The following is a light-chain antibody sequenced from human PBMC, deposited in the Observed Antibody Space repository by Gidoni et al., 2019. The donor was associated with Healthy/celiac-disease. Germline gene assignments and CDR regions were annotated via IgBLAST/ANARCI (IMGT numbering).Light chain of an antibody. Sequence: SYVLTQPPSGSVAPGQTARITCGGKNIGSKSVHWYQQKPGQAPVLVVYDDRDRPSGIPERFSGSNSGNTATLTISRVEAGDEADYYCQVWDSSSDHVVFGGGTKLTVL. CDR3: QVWDSSSDHVV. CDR1: NIGSKS. V-gene: IGLV3-21*02. J-gene: IGLJ2*01. CDR2: DDR.